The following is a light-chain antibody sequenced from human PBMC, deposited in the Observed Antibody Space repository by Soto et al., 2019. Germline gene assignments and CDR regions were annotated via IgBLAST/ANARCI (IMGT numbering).Light chain of an antibody. CDR1: EDIRTS. J-gene: IGKJ3*01. Sequence: DIQMTQSPSSLSASVGARFSITCQASEDIRTSLSWFQHKPGRAPKLLIYGASYLETGVPSRFRGSGSGTDFTLTISSLQPEDIATDYCQHYNNLPPFTFGPGTIVDIK. CDR3: QHYNNLPPFT. CDR2: GAS. V-gene: IGKV1-33*01.